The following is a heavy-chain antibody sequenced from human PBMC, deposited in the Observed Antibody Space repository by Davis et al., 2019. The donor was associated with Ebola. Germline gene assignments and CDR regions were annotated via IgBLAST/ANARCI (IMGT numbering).Heavy chain of an antibody. Sequence: AASVKASCKASGYIFTGYYIHWVRQAPGQGLEWVGRINANSGGTNFAQKFQGRVTVTRDTSISTAYMELSRLKSDDTAVYYCARALAADWFDYWGQGTLVTVSS. D-gene: IGHD6-13*01. CDR3: ARALAADWFDY. CDR2: INANSGGT. CDR1: GYIFTGYY. V-gene: IGHV1-2*06. J-gene: IGHJ4*02.